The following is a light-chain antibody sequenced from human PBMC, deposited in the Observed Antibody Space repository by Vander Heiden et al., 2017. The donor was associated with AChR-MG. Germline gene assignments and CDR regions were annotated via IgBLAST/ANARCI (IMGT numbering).Light chain of an antibody. CDR2: GNS. CDR3: QSYDSSLSPVV. CDR1: SSNIGAGYD. V-gene: IGLV1-40*01. Sequence: QSVLTQPPSVSGAPGQTVTISCTGSSSNIGAGYDVHWYQQLPGTAPKLLIYGNSKRPAGVPDRFSGSKSGTSASLAITGLQAEDEADYYCQSYDSSLSPVVFGGGTKLTVL. J-gene: IGLJ2*01.